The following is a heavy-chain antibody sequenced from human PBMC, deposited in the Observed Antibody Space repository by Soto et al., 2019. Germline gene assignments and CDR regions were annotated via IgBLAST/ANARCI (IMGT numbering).Heavy chain of an antibody. CDR1: GGSISSYY. V-gene: IGHV4-59*01. Sequence: QVQLQESGPGLVKPSETLSLTCTVSGGSISSYYWSWIRQPPGKGLEWIGYIYYSGSTNYNPSLKIRVTISVDTSKNQFSLKLSSVTAADTAVYYCARSKMIQLQTYYFDYWGQGTLVTVSS. CDR2: IYYSGST. D-gene: IGHD5-18*01. J-gene: IGHJ4*02. CDR3: ARSKMIQLQTYYFDY.